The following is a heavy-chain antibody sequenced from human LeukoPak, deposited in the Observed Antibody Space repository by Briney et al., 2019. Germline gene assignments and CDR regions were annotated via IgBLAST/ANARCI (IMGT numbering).Heavy chain of an antibody. J-gene: IGHJ4*02. Sequence: SETLSLTCAVYGGSLSGYYWSWIRQPPGKGLEWIGEINHSGSTNYNPSLKSRVTISVDTSKNQFSLKLSSVTAADTAVYYCARGYYVRYYFDYWGQGTLVTVSS. CDR1: GGSLSGYY. CDR3: ARGYYVRYYFDY. CDR2: INHSGST. D-gene: IGHD3-10*02. V-gene: IGHV4-34*01.